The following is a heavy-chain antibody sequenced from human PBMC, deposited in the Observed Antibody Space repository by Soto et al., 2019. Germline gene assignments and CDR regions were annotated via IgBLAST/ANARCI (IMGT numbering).Heavy chain of an antibody. CDR3: ARGGTTTRGTTGPLYYYYGMDV. D-gene: IGHD1-1*01. CDR1: GYTFTSYY. V-gene: IGHV1-46*01. CDR2: INPSGGST. Sequence: GASVKVSCKASGYTFTSYYMHWVRRAPGQGLEWMGIINPSGGSTSYAQKLQGRVTMTRDTSTSTVYMELSSLRSEDTAVYYCARGGTTTRGTTGPLYYYYGMDVWGQGTTVTVSS. J-gene: IGHJ6*02.